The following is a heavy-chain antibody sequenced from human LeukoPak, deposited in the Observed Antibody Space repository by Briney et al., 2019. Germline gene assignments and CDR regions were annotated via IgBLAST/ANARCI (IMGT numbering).Heavy chain of an antibody. CDR1: GFTFSSYI. V-gene: IGHV3-21*01. CDR2: ISSSSSYK. J-gene: IGHJ4*02. CDR3: ARSAAGTYY. Sequence: KPGGSLRLSCVASGFTFSSYIMNWVRQAPGKGLEWFSSISSSSSYKYYTDSVKGRFTISRDNAKNSLYLQMNSLRAEDTAVYYCARSAAGTYYWGQGTLVTVSS. D-gene: IGHD1-1*01.